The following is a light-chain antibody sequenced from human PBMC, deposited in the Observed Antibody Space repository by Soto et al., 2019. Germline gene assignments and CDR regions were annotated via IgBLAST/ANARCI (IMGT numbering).Light chain of an antibody. V-gene: IGLV2-14*01. J-gene: IGLJ1*01. Sequence: QSALTQPASLSGSPGQSITISCAGTSSDIGVSKYVSWYQQHPGKAPKLIIYEVTYRPSGVSNRFSGSKSGNTASLTISGLQAEDEADYYCTSFSSSTSLYVFGTGTKLTVL. CDR3: TSFSSSTSLYV. CDR1: SSDIGVSKY. CDR2: EVT.